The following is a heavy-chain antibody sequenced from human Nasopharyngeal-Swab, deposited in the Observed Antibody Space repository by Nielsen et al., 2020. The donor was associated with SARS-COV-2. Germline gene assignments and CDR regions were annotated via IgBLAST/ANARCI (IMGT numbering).Heavy chain of an antibody. CDR2: ISYSGIFLSGST. V-gene: IGHV4-39*01. CDR1: GASISSSSYY. CDR3: ARLSSLHYYDTTQFDY. D-gene: IGHD3-22*01. J-gene: IGHJ4*02. Sequence: SETLSLTCTVSGASISSSSYYWGWIRQPPGKGLEWIGSISYSGIFLSGSTYYNPSLNSRVTISVDTSKNQFSLKLTSVTAAGTAVYSCARLSSLHYYDTTQFDYWGLGTLVTVSS.